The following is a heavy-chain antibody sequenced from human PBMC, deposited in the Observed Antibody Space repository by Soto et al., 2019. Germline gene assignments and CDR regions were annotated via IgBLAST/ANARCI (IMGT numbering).Heavy chain of an antibody. CDR3: ARAGGTTVTGLWHFDS. V-gene: IGHV3-33*01. J-gene: IGHJ4*02. CDR1: GLTFNTYS. D-gene: IGHD4-17*01. Sequence: PGGSLRLSCEASGLTFNTYSMHWVRQPPGTGLEWLAAIWYDGTQKYYADSVKGRFITSRDNSKKTLYLEMNSLRAEDTAVYYCARAGGTTVTGLWHFDSWGQGTLVTVSS. CDR2: IWYDGTQK.